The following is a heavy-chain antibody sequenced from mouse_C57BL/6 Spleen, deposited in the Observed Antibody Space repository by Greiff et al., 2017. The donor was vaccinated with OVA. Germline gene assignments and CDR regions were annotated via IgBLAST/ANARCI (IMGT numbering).Heavy chain of an antibody. CDR1: GFNIKDDY. V-gene: IGHV14-4*01. CDR2: IDPENGDT. CDR3: TLYDYDGFAY. Sequence: EVKLMESGAELVRPGASVKLSCTASGFNIKDDYMHWVKQRPEQGLEWIGWIDPENGDTEYASKFQGKATITADTSSNTAYLQLSSLTSEDTAVYYCTLYDYDGFAYWGQGTLVTVSA. D-gene: IGHD2-4*01. J-gene: IGHJ3*01.